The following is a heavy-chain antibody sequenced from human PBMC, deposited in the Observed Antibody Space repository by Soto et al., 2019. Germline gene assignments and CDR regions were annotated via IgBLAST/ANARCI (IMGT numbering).Heavy chain of an antibody. CDR2: ISGDGKAT. V-gene: IGHV3-23*01. Sequence: EVQLLESGGDLVQPGGFLRLSCVASGFYFSAYALAWVRQAPGKGLECISGISGDGKATHYAESVRGRFTISRDNSKNTVYLRMDSLRAEDTALYYCAKEVTSCCYPGFDSWGQGTLVTVSS. CDR1: GFYFSAYA. CDR3: AKEVTSCCYPGFDS. D-gene: IGHD2-21*01. J-gene: IGHJ4*02.